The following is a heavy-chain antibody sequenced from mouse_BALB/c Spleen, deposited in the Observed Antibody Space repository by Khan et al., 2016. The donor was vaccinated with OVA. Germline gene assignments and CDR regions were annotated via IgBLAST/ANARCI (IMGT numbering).Heavy chain of an antibody. J-gene: IGHJ2*01. D-gene: IGHD2-1*01. Sequence: VQLKESGADLVKPGASVRLSCTSSGFNIKDTYMHWVKQRPEQGLEWIGRIDPANGDTKYDPKFQGKATITADTSSNTAYLQLSSLTSEDTAVYYCALIYYGSYNYFDYWGQGTTLTVSS. CDR3: ALIYYGSYNYFDY. CDR1: GFNIKDTY. V-gene: IGHV14-3*02. CDR2: IDPANGDT.